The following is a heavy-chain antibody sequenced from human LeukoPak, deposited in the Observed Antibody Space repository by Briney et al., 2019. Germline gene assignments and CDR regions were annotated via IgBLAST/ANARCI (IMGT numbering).Heavy chain of an antibody. D-gene: IGHD3-22*01. CDR2: IWYDGSNK. CDR1: GFTFSSYG. CDR3: ARDVPAYYYDSSGYTDAFDI. J-gene: IGHJ3*02. Sequence: GGSLRLSCAASGFTFSSYGMHWVRQAPGKGLEWVAVIWYDGSNKYYADSVKGQFTISRDNSKNTLYLQMNSLRAEDTAVYYCARDVPAYYYDSSGYTDAFDIWGQGTMVTVSS. V-gene: IGHV3-33*01.